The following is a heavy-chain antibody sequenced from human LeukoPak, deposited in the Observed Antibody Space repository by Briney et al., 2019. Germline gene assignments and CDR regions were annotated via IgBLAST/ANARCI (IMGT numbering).Heavy chain of an antibody. J-gene: IGHJ4*02. Sequence: GGSLRLSCGASGFTFSSYAMSWVRQAPGKGLEWVSAISGSGGSTYYADSVKGRFTISRDNAKNSLYLQMNSLRAEDTAVYYCARGEYGSGSYHIDYWGQGTLVTVSS. V-gene: IGHV3-23*01. CDR2: ISGSGGST. CDR3: ARGEYGSGSYHIDY. CDR1: GFTFSSYA. D-gene: IGHD3-10*01.